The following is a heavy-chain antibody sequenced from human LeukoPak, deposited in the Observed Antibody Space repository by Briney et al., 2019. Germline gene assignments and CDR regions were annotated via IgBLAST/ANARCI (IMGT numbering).Heavy chain of an antibody. Sequence: GRSLRLSCAASGFTFSSYGMHWVRQAPGKGLEWVAVIWYDGSNKYYADSVKGRFTISRDNSKNTLYLQMNSLRAEDTAVYYCARGLLRYCSSTSCSDNWFDPWGQGTLVTVSS. CDR1: GFTFSSYG. CDR2: IWYDGSNK. V-gene: IGHV3-33*01. J-gene: IGHJ5*02. CDR3: ARGLLRYCSSTSCSDNWFDP. D-gene: IGHD2-2*01.